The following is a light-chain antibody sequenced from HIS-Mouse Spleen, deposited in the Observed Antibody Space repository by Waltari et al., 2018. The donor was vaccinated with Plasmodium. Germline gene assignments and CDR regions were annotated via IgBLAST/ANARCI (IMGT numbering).Light chain of an antibody. CDR2: GAS. J-gene: IGKJ3*01. CDR3: QQYNNWSFT. CDR1: QRVSSN. V-gene: IGKV3-15*01. Sequence: IVMTQSPATLSVSPGERATLSCRASQRVSSNLAWYQQKPGQAPRHLIYGASTRATGIPARFIGSGSGTEFTLNNSILQSEDFAVYYCQQYNNWSFTFGPGTKVDIK.